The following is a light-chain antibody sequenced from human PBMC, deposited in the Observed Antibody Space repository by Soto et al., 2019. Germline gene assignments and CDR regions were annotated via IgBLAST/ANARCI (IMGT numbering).Light chain of an antibody. CDR1: SGDVGAYDF. J-gene: IGLJ1*01. CDR2: DVS. CDR3: SSFTGGSTSYV. Sequence: TLPASVSGSPGKSIAISCTGTSGDVGAYDFVSWHQQHPGKAPKLMIYDVSRRPSGVSDRFSGSKSGNTASLIISGLQAEDEADYYCSSFTGGSTSYVFGTGTKVTVL. V-gene: IGLV2-14*01.